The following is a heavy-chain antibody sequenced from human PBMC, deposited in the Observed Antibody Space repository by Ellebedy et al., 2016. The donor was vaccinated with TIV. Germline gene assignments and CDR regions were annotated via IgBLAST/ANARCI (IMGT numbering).Heavy chain of an antibody. CDR2: INQDGSRI. D-gene: IGHD3-22*01. V-gene: IGHV3-7*03. J-gene: IGHJ6*02. Sequence: GGSLRLSCAASGFTFNSYWMSWVGQAQGKGLEWVANINQDGSRIYYVDSVKGRFTISRDNAKNSVYLRMNTLRVEDTAVYHCVRDGAYGDYSPGYYGMDVWGQGTTVTVSS. CDR3: VRDGAYGDYSPGYYGMDV. CDR1: GFTFNSYW.